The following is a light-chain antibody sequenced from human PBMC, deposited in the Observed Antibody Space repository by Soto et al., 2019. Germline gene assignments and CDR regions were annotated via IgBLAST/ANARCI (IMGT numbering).Light chain of an antibody. CDR1: TGAVTSGHY. Sequence: QAVVTQEPSLTVSPGGTVTLTCGSSTGAVTSGHYPYWFQQKPGQAPWTLIYDTSYKHSWTPARFSGSLLGGKAALTLSGAQPEDEAEYYCLLSYSGSWVFGGGTQLTVL. CDR2: DTS. V-gene: IGLV7-46*01. J-gene: IGLJ3*02. CDR3: LLSYSGSWV.